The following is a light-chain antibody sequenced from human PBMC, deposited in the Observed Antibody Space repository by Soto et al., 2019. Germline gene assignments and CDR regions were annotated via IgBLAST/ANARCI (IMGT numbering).Light chain of an antibody. J-gene: IGKJ1*01. Sequence: DITMTQSPYTLPAFVGDRVTITCRASQTISHWLAWYQQKPGKVPKLLIYRASSLESGVPSRFSGSGYGTESNPTNSSLQPDDVATYYCQQQSFYWTFGQGTKVEIK. CDR2: RAS. V-gene: IGKV1-5*03. CDR3: QQQSFYWT. CDR1: QTISHW.